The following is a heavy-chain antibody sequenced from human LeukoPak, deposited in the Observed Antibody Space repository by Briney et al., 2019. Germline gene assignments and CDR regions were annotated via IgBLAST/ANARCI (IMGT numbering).Heavy chain of an antibody. CDR2: VNPNSGGT. J-gene: IGHJ4*02. D-gene: IGHD3-22*01. Sequence: ASVRVSCKASGYTFTGYYLHWVRQAPGQGLEWLGWVNPNSGGTNYAQKFQGRVTMTRDTSSSTAYMGLSGLTSDDTAVYYCARLDITVIPYWGQGTLVTVSS. CDR1: GYTFTGYY. V-gene: IGHV1-2*02. CDR3: ARLDITVIPY.